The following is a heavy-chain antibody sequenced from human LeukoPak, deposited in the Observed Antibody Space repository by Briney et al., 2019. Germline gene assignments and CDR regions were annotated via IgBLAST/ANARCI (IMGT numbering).Heavy chain of an antibody. V-gene: IGHV1-8*02. J-gene: IGHJ6*02. D-gene: IGHD5-18*01. CDR2: MNPNSGNT. CDR1: GYTFTGYY. Sequence: PLASVKVSCKASGYTFTGYYMHWVRQATGQGLEWMGWMNPNSGNTGYAQKFQGRVTMTRNTSISTAYMELSSLRSEDTAVYYCARGARIRPNYYYYGMDVWGQGTTVTVSS. CDR3: ARGARIRPNYYYYGMDV.